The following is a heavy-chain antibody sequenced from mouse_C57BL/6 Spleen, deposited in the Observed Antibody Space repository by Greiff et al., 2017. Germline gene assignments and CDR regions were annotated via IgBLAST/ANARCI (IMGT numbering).Heavy chain of an antibody. Sequence: QVQLQQSGAELVRPGASVTLSCKASGYTFTDYEMHWVKQTPVHGLEWIGAIDPETGGTAYNQKFKGKAILTADKSSSTAYMELRSLTSEDSAVYYCTRSYGSFYYFDYWGQGTTLTVSS. J-gene: IGHJ2*01. CDR3: TRSYGSFYYFDY. D-gene: IGHD1-1*01. V-gene: IGHV1-15*01. CDR2: IDPETGGT. CDR1: GYTFTDYE.